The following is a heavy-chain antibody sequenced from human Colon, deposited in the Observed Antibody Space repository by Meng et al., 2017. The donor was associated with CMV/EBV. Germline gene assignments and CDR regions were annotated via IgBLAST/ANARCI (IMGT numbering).Heavy chain of an antibody. CDR1: GLTFNGYG. Sequence: GGSLRLSCAASGLTFNGYGLHGVRQSPGKGLEWVAFIGSDGSIKRYSDSVKGRFNISRDNSKNTLWLQMHSLRPEDTALYYCAREGFSNFDYWGQGTLVTVSS. CDR3: AREGFSNFDY. CDR2: IGSDGSIK. D-gene: IGHD4-11*01. J-gene: IGHJ4*02. V-gene: IGHV3-30*02.